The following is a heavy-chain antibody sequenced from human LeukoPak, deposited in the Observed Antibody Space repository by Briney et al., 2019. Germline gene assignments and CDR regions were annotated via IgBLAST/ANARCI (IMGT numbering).Heavy chain of an antibody. CDR2: IYYSGST. V-gene: IGHV4-39*01. J-gene: IGHJ5*02. D-gene: IGHD1-26*01. CDR1: GGSISSSSYY. Sequence: SGTLSLTCTVSGGSISSSSYYWGWIRQPPGKGREWIGSIYYSGSTYYNPSLKSRVTISVDTSKNQFSLKLSSVTAADTAVYYCARRGGGSYDDDNWFDPWGQGTLVTVSS. CDR3: ARRGGGSYDDDNWFDP.